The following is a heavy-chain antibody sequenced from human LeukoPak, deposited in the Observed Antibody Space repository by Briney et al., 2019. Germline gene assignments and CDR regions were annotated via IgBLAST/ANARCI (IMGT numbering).Heavy chain of an antibody. J-gene: IGHJ4*02. CDR3: ARRGEGYSSKWYYFDY. Sequence: SVKVSCKASGYTFTSYVISWVRQAPGQGLEWMGGIFDTANYAQKFQGRVTITADESTSTAYMELSSLRSEDTAVYYCARRGEGYSSKWYYFDYWGQGTLVTVSS. V-gene: IGHV1-69*13. CDR2: IFDTA. CDR1: GYTFTSYV. D-gene: IGHD6-13*01.